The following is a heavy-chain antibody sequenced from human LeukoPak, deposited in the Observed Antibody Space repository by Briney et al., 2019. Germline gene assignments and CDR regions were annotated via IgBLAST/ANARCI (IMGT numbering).Heavy chain of an antibody. J-gene: IGHJ4*02. CDR1: GGSISSSSYY. Sequence: PSETLSLTCTVSGGSISSSSYYWGWIRQPPGKGLEWIGSIYYSGSTYYNPSLKSRVTISVDTSKNQFSLKLSSVTAADTAVYYCARGKDEGTMVRGVIFDYWGQGTLVTVSS. V-gene: IGHV4-39*01. CDR3: ARGKDEGTMVRGVIFDY. D-gene: IGHD3-10*01. CDR2: IYYSGST.